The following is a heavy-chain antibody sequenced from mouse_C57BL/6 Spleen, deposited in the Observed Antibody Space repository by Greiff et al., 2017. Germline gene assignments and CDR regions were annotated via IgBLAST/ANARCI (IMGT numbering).Heavy chain of an antibody. CDR2: INPSSGYT. V-gene: IGHV1-4*01. D-gene: IGHD1-1*01. CDR3: AHGSSYEGAMDY. J-gene: IGHJ4*01. Sequence: VQLQESGAELARPGASVKMSCKASGYTFTSYTMHWVKQRPGQGLEWIGYINPSSGYTKYNQKFKDKATLTADKSSSTAYMQLSSLTSEDSAVYYCAHGSSYEGAMDYWGQGTSVTVSS. CDR1: GYTFTSYT.